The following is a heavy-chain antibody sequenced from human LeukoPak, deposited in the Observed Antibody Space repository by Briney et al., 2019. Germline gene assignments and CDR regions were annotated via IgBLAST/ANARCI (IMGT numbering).Heavy chain of an antibody. CDR1: GGSISSYY. CDR2: IYYIGST. CDR3: ARQKDSGWAYYFDY. V-gene: IGHV4-59*08. Sequence: SETLSLTCTVSGGSISSYYWSWIRQPPGKGLEWIGYIYYIGSTNYNPSLDSRVKISIGRSKNQFSLKLSSVTAADTAVYYCARQKDSGWAYYFDYWGQGALVTVSS. J-gene: IGHJ4*02. D-gene: IGHD6-19*01.